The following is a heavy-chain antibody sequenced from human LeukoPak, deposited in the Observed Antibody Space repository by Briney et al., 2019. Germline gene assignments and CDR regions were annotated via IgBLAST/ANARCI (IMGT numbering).Heavy chain of an antibody. V-gene: IGHV4-59*08. CDR1: GGSISSYY. J-gene: IGHJ6*02. CDR2: IYYSGST. CDR3: ARHERVVVAATGVYYYYGMDV. D-gene: IGHD2-15*01. Sequence: SEPLSLTFTVSGGSISSYYWSWIRQPPGKGLEWIGYIYYSGSTNYNPSLKSRVTISVDTSKNQFSLKLSSVTAADTAVYYCARHERVVVAATGVYYYYGMDVWGQGTTVTVSS.